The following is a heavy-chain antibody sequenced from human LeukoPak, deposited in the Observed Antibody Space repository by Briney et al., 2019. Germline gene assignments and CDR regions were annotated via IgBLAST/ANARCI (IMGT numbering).Heavy chain of an antibody. CDR3: ARGDYGGNSGGDYYYYYYMDV. Sequence: SETLFLTCTVSGGSISSSSYYWGWIRQPPGKGLEWIGNIYYSGNTYYNPSLKSRVTISVDTSKNQFSLKLSSVTAADTAVYYCARGDYGGNSGGDYYYYYYMDVWGKGTTVTVSS. D-gene: IGHD4-23*01. V-gene: IGHV4-39*07. CDR2: IYYSGNT. J-gene: IGHJ6*03. CDR1: GGSISSSSYY.